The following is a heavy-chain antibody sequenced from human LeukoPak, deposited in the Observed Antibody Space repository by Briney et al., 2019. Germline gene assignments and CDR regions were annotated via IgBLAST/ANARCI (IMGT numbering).Heavy chain of an antibody. CDR2: INPSGGST. CDR1: GYTFTSYY. CDR3: ASGTGTGRYYYYGMDV. J-gene: IGHJ6*02. D-gene: IGHD1-1*01. Sequence: ASVKVSRKASGYTFTSYYMHWVRQAPGQGLEWMGIINPSGGSTSYAQKFQGRVTMTRDTSTSTVYMELSSLRSEDTAVYYCASGTGTGRYYYYGMDVWGQGTTITVSS. V-gene: IGHV1-46*01.